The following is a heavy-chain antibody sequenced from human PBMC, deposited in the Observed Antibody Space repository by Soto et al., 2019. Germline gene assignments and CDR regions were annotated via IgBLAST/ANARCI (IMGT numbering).Heavy chain of an antibody. CDR3: ARGGLPWYYYYGMNF. D-gene: IGHD5-18*01. Sequence: SETLSLTCTVSGGSISSYYWSWIRQPPGKGLEWIGYIYYSGSTNYNPSLKSRVTISVDTSKNQFSLKLSSVTAADTAVYYCARGGLPWYYYYGMNFWGEGTPVTVSS. CDR2: IYYSGST. CDR1: GGSISSYY. J-gene: IGHJ6*04. V-gene: IGHV4-59*01.